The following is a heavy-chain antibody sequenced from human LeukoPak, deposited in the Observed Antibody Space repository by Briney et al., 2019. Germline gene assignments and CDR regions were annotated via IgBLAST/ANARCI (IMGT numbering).Heavy chain of an antibody. D-gene: IGHD5-18*01. CDR3: TGYGLDY. J-gene: IGHJ4*02. Sequence: GGSLTLSCAASGFTVNSNYMSWVRQAPGKGLEWVSVIYSGGSAYYADSVKGRFTISRDNSKNTLYLQMNSLGADDTAIYYCTGYGLDYWGQGTLVTVSS. CDR1: GFTVNSNY. CDR2: IYSGGSA. V-gene: IGHV3-53*01.